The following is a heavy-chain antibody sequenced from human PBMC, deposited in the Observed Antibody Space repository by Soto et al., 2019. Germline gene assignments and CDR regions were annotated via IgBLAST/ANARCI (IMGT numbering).Heavy chain of an antibody. D-gene: IGHD2-15*01. Sequence: EVQLMESGGGLVQPGGSLRLSCAASGFTFSSFSMHWVRQAPGKGLEWVSYISSSSSTIYYADSVRGRFTISRDNAKNSLYLQMNSLRDEDTAVFYCARDAPSGSGGTCLDYWGQGTLVTVSS. J-gene: IGHJ4*02. V-gene: IGHV3-48*02. CDR3: ARDAPSGSGGTCLDY. CDR2: ISSSSSTI. CDR1: GFTFSSFS.